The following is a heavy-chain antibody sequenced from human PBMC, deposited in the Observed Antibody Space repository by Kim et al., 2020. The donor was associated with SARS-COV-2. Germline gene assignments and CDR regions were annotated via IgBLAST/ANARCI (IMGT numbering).Heavy chain of an antibody. CDR2: INDSGTT. V-gene: IGHV4-34*01. D-gene: IGHD3-16*01. CDR1: GESFSGYY. CDR3: ARDKLNAYPSASLY. J-gene: IGHJ1*01. Sequence: SETLSLTCAVYGESFSGYYWNWIRQTPGKGLEWIGEINDSGTTNYNPSLKSLVTMLVETSKNQFSLKLSSVTAADTAVYSCARDKLNAYPSASLYWGQGTLVAVS.